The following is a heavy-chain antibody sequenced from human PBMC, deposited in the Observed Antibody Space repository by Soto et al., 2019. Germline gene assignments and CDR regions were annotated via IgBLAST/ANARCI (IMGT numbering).Heavy chain of an antibody. J-gene: IGHJ4*02. CDR2: ISGSGGST. CDR3: AKAHPHDYGDYEGLRPSDY. V-gene: IGHV3-23*01. D-gene: IGHD4-17*01. Sequence: GGSLRLSCAASGFTFSSYAMSWVRQAPGKGLEWVSAISGSGGSTYYADSVKGRFTISRDNSKNTLYLQMNSLRAEDTAVYYCAKAHPHDYGDYEGLRPSDYWGQGTLVTVSS. CDR1: GFTFSSYA.